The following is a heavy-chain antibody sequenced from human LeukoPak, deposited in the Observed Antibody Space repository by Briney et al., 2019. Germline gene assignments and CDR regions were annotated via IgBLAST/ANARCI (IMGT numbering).Heavy chain of an antibody. D-gene: IGHD6-19*01. CDR1: GLTVGSSY. Sequence: GGSLRLSCAASGLTVGSSYMSWVRQAPGKGLEWVSAIYSGGATYYADSAKGRFTISRDNSKNTLYLQMNSLRVEDTAVYYCARAPSGWNFDCWGQGALVTVST. CDR2: IYSGGAT. J-gene: IGHJ4*02. V-gene: IGHV3-66*01. CDR3: ARAPSGWNFDC.